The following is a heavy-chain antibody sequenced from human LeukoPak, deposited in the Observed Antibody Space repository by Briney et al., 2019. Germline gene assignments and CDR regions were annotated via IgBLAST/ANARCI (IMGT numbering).Heavy chain of an antibody. J-gene: IGHJ4*02. CDR2: ISGSGGRT. D-gene: IGHD3-16*02. V-gene: IGHV3-23*01. CDR1: GFTFSSYG. Sequence: PGGSLRLSCAASGFTFSSYGMSWVRQAPAKGLEWVSGISGSGGRTYYADSVKGRFTISRDNSKNTLDLQMNSLRAEDTAVYYCVKDYDYVWGSYRLYYFNDWGQGMLVTVSS. CDR3: VKDYDYVWGSYRLYYFND.